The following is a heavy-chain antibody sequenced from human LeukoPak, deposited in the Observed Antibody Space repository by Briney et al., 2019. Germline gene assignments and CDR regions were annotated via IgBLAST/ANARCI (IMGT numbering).Heavy chain of an antibody. V-gene: IGHV3-7*01. CDR2: IKQDGREK. J-gene: IGHJ4*02. D-gene: IGHD6-13*01. Sequence: PGGSPRLSCAASGLTFSSYWMSWVRQAPGKGLEWVANIKQDGREKYYVDSVKGRFTISRDNAKNSLYLQMNSLRAEDTAVYYCASPVIAAAGQGSDYWGQGTLVTVSS. CDR1: GLTFSSYW. CDR3: ASPVIAAAGQGSDY.